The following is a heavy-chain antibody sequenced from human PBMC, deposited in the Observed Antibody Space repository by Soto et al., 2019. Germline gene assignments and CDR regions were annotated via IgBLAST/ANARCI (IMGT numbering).Heavy chain of an antibody. CDR2: IIGRGTST. V-gene: IGHV3-7*03. CDR3: VRGAPTPGLDI. J-gene: IGHJ6*02. Sequence: PGGSLRLSCVGSAFRFSDYPLNWVRQAPGQGLEWVANIIGRGTSTSYVDSVRGRFSTSRDSTRNYLYHNIDSLRVEDTATYYCVRGAPTPGLDIWGRGTTVTVSS. CDR1: AFRFSDYP. D-gene: IGHD2-15*01.